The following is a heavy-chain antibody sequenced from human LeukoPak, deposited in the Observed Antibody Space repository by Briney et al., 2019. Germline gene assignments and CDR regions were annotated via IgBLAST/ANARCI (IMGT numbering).Heavy chain of an antibody. J-gene: IGHJ6*02. CDR1: GFTFSSYA. CDR3: AKDSGEYYDSSGYAGLGYYYYGMDV. CDR2: ISGSGGST. V-gene: IGHV3-23*01. Sequence: GGSLRLSCAASGFTFSSYAMSWVRQAPGKGLEWVSAISGSGGSTYYADSVKGRFTISRDNSKNTLYLQMNSLRAEDTAVYYCAKDSGEYYDSSGYAGLGYYYYGMDVWGQGTTVTVSS. D-gene: IGHD3-22*01.